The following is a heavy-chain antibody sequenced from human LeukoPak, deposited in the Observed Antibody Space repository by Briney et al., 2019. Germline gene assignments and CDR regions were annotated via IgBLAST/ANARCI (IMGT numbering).Heavy chain of an antibody. CDR3: ASRTSSGYDYDVFDL. CDR1: GYTFTSFD. CDR2: MNPDSGDT. D-gene: IGHD5-12*01. V-gene: IGHV1-8*01. Sequence: ASVKVSCKASGYTFTSFDINWVRQTPGQGLEWMGWMNPDSGDTGYAPKFQGRVIMTRNTSIRTAYMELSSLTSEDTAVYYCASRTSSGYDYDVFDLWGQGTVVTVSS. J-gene: IGHJ3*01.